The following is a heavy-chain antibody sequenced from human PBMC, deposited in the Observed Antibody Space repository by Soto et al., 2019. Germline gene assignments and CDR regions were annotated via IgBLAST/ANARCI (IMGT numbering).Heavy chain of an antibody. Sequence: QVQLVQSGAEVKKPGASVKVSCKASGYTFTRSGISWVRQAPGQGLEWMGWISTYNGDTNYAQTFQGRVTMTTDTSTSTVHMEVRSLRSDDPAVYYCARESVAPYYYYGMDVWGEGTPVSVSS. CDR2: ISTYNGDT. D-gene: IGHD5-12*01. J-gene: IGHJ6*04. CDR1: GYTFTRSG. CDR3: ARESVAPYYYYGMDV. V-gene: IGHV1-18*01.